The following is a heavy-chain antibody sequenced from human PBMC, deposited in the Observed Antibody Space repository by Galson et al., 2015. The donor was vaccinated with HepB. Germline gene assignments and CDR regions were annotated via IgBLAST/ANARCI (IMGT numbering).Heavy chain of an antibody. D-gene: IGHD2-2*01. V-gene: IGHV4-4*02. CDR3: ATLPLGYCSSTSCPSGAFDI. J-gene: IGHJ3*02. CDR2: IYHSGST. Sequence: ETLSLTCAVSGGSISSSNWWSWVRQPPGKGLEWIGEIYHSGSTNYNPSLRSRVTISVDKSKNQFSLKLSSVSAADTAVYYCATLPLGYCSSTSCPSGAFDIWGQGTMVTVSS. CDR1: GGSISSSNW.